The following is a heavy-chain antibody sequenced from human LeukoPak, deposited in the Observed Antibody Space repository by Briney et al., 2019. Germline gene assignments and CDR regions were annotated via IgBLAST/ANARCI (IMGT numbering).Heavy chain of an antibody. D-gene: IGHD6-19*01. J-gene: IGHJ4*02. V-gene: IGHV4-59*01. CDR2: IYYMGST. CDR1: VGSLSSYY. CDR3: VGDSDSSGYDY. Sequence: PEALSLTCTVSVGSLSSYYWSWLRQPPGRGGEWVGYIYYMGSTNYNPSLRSRVTISVETSMKQFSRRLNSGTAAARPVCYFVGDSDSSGYDYWGQGTLVTVPS.